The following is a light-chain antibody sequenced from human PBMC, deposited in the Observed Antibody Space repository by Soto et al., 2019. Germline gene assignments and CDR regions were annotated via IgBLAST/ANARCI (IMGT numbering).Light chain of an antibody. V-gene: IGKV3-15*01. J-gene: IGKJ1*01. Sequence: EIVMTQSPATLSVSTGERATLSCRASQSVSSNLAWYQQKPGQAPRLLIYGASTRATGIPARFSGTGSGTDFTLTVSSLQSEDFAVYYCQQYDNWPQPFGQRTNVDIK. CDR2: GAS. CDR3: QQYDNWPQP. CDR1: QSVSSN.